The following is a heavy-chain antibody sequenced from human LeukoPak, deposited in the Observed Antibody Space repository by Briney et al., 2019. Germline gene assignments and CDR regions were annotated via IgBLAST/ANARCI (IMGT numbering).Heavy chain of an antibody. CDR1: GYTFTSYG. D-gene: IGHD1-7*01. V-gene: IGHV1-18*01. CDR3: ARDLPRWNYEGDAFDI. CDR2: ISAYNGNT. Sequence: ASVKVSCKASGYTFTSYGISCVRQAPGQGLEWMGWISAYNGNTNSAQKLQVRVTMTTDTSTSTAYMELRSLRSDDTAVYYCARDLPRWNYEGDAFDIWGQGTMVTVSS. J-gene: IGHJ3*02.